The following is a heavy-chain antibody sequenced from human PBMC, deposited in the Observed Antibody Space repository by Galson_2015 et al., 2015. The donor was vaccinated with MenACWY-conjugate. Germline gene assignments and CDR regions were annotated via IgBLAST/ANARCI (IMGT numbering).Heavy chain of an antibody. D-gene: IGHD2-21*01. Sequence: SLRLSCAGSAFTFSNAYMSWVRQAPGKGLEWVGCIKSQTDGGKIDYAAPVKGRFTISRDDSKNTLYLQMNSLKIEDTAVYYCTTHKPDSWGGLLFHFYMDVWGKGTTVTASS. J-gene: IGHJ6*03. CDR2: IKSQTDGGKI. CDR3: TTHKPDSWGGLLFHFYMDV. CDR1: AFTFSNAY. V-gene: IGHV3-15*01.